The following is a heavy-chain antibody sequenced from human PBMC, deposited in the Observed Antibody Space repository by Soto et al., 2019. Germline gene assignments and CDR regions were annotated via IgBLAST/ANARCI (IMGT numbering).Heavy chain of an antibody. Sequence: ASVKVSCKASGYTFTSYDIYWVRQATGQGLEWMGWMNPNTGNSGYAQKFQGRVTMTSDTSISTAHMELSSLRSEDTAVYYCARRAETDGWNGFGADKYYFDFWGQGTLVTVSS. V-gene: IGHV1-8*01. CDR1: GYTFTSYD. CDR3: ARRAETDGWNGFGADKYYFDF. D-gene: IGHD1-1*01. J-gene: IGHJ4*02. CDR2: MNPNTGNS.